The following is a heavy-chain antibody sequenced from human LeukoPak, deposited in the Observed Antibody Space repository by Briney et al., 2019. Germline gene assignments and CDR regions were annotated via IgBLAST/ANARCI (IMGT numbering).Heavy chain of an antibody. CDR3: ARGSTAAGISYFDY. V-gene: IGHV4-59*01. J-gene: IGHJ4*02. Sequence: SETLSLTCTVSVGSISSYYWSWIRQPPGKGLEXXXYIYYSGSTNYNPSLESRVTISVDTSKNQFSLKLSSVTAADTGVYYCARGSTAAGISYFDYWGQGNLVTVSS. D-gene: IGHD6-13*01. CDR1: VGSISSYY. CDR2: IYYSGST.